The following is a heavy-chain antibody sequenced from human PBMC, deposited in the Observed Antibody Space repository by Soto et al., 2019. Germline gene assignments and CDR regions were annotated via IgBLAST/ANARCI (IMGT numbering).Heavy chain of an antibody. V-gene: IGHV5-51*01. J-gene: IGHJ4*01. D-gene: IGHD3-10*01. CDR3: ARSCCYIWAC. CDR1: GYRFASYR. CDR2: IDPSDSDI. Sequence: PGESLKISCKGSGYRFASYRIAWVRQMPGKGLEWMGIIDPSDSDIRYSPSFQGQVTISADKSISTAYLQWSSLKASDTAMYYYARSCCYIWACWGHGTLVTVSS.